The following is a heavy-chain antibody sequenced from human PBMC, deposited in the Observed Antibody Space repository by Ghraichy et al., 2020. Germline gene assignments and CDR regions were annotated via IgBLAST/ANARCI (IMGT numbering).Heavy chain of an antibody. J-gene: IGHJ4*02. CDR3: VRGGSITIFGVVYYNFGY. D-gene: IGHD3-3*01. CDR2: INPNSGAT. CDR1: GYTFTGYY. Sequence: ASVKVSCKASGYTFTGYYIHWVRQAPGQGLEWVGWINPNSGATRYTQTLQSRVTMTRDTSITTAYMELSRLRSDDTAVYYCVRGGSITIFGVVYYNFGYWGQGALVTVSS. V-gene: IGHV1-2*02.